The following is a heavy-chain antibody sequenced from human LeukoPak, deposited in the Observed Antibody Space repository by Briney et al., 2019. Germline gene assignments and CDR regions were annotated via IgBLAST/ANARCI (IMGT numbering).Heavy chain of an antibody. V-gene: IGHV1-69*04. CDR1: GGTFSSYA. CDR3: ARDGRRGYSCGSPSYFDY. J-gene: IGHJ4*02. D-gene: IGHD5-18*01. CDR2: IIPIIGIA. Sequence: GASVKVSCTASGGTFSSYAISWVRQAPGQGLEWMGRIIPIIGIANYAQKFQGRVTITADKSTSTAYMELSSLRSEDTAVYYCARDGRRGYSCGSPSYFDYWGQGTLVTVSS.